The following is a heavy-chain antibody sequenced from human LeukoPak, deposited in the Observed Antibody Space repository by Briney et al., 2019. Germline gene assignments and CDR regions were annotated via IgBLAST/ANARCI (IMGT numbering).Heavy chain of an antibody. Sequence: GGSLRLSCAASGLTFSSYSMTWVRQAPGKGLEWVSYISSSSSTIYYSDSVRGRFAISRDNAKNSLYLQMNSLRAEDTAVYYCASAPKDCSGGSCYFPGYWGQGTLVTVSS. CDR3: ASAPKDCSGGSCYFPGY. D-gene: IGHD2-15*01. V-gene: IGHV3-48*01. CDR1: GLTFSSYS. J-gene: IGHJ4*02. CDR2: ISSSSSTI.